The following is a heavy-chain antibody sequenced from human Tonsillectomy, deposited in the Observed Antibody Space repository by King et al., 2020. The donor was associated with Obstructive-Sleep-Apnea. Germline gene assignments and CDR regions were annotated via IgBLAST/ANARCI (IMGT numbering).Heavy chain of an antibody. Sequence: QLQESGPGLVKPSQTLSLTCTVSGGSINSGDYYWTWIRQPPGKGLEWIGCIYHSGSTYFNPSLRSRVTVSIDTSRNQFSLNLNSVTAADTAVYFCARWRGGSGNIDYWGQGILVTVSS. J-gene: IGHJ4*02. D-gene: IGHD3-10*01. CDR3: ARWRGGSGNIDY. CDR1: GGSINSGDYY. CDR2: IYHSGST. V-gene: IGHV4-30-4*01.